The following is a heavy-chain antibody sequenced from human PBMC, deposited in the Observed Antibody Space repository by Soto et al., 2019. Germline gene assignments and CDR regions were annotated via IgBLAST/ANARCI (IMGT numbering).Heavy chain of an antibody. D-gene: IGHD3-16*01. J-gene: IGHJ4*02. V-gene: IGHV4-30-4*01. Sequence: SVTLPLTCTVSGGSISSGSYHWNWIRQPPGKGLEWIAYIFYIGSTYYTPSLRSRLTISVDTSKNQFSLKLRSVTATDTDVYYWGRDNRGNNIFGDWGQGTLVTVS. CDR1: GGSISSGSYH. CDR2: IFYIGST. CDR3: GRDNRGNNIFGD.